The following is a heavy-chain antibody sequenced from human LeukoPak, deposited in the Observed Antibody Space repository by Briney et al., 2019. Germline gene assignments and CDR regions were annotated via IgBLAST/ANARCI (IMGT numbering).Heavy chain of an antibody. D-gene: IGHD6-19*01. CDR1: GFTFTNYA. J-gene: IGHJ4*02. CDR3: AKGGSGWYPGFDY. CDR2: SGSGGSP. V-gene: IGHV3-23*01. Sequence: GGSLRLSCAASGFTFTNYAMNWVRQAPGKGLEWVSTSGSGGSPFYADSVKGRFTISRDNSRNTLYLQMNSLRVEDTAVYYCAKGGSGWYPGFDYWGQGILVPVSS.